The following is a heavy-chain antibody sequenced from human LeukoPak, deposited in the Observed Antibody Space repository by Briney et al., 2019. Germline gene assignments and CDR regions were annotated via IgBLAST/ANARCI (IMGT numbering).Heavy chain of an antibody. D-gene: IGHD3-22*01. CDR1: GFTFSTFA. V-gene: IGHV3-23*01. CDR2: ISGSGGST. Sequence: GGSLRLSCAASGFTFSTFAMSGVRQAPGKELERVSTISGSGGSTYYADSVKGRFTISRDNSKNTLYLQMNSLRAEDTAVYYCAKDPYYYDSSGYYASYDAIDIWGQGTMVTVSS. CDR3: AKDPYYYDSSGYYASYDAIDI. J-gene: IGHJ3*02.